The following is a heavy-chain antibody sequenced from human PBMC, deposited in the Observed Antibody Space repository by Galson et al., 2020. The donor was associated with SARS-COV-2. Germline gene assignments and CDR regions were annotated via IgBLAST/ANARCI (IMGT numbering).Heavy chain of an antibody. CDR3: AKGLPDEYSSIENWFDP. CDR2: ISYDGSNK. Sequence: GGSLRLSCAASGFTFSSYGMHWVRQAPGKGLEWVAVISYDGSNKYYADSVKGRFTISRDNSKNTLYLQMNSLRAEDTAVYYCAKGLPDEYSSIENWFDPWGQGTLVTVSS. V-gene: IGHV3-30*18. J-gene: IGHJ5*02. CDR1: GFTFSSYG. D-gene: IGHD6-6*01.